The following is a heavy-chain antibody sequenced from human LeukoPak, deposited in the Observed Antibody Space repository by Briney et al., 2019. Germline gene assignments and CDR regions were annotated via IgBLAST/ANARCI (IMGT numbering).Heavy chain of an antibody. Sequence: GGSLRLSCSASGFTFSRNAMHWVRQAPGKGLEYVSFIGTNGISTYYADSVQDRFTISRDNSKNTLYLQMSSLRPEGTAVYYCVRGQEVIYTPTFDYWGRGAVVTVSS. CDR2: IGTNGIST. CDR3: VRGQEVIYTPTFDY. J-gene: IGHJ4*02. V-gene: IGHV3-64*03. D-gene: IGHD3-16*01. CDR1: GFTFSRNA.